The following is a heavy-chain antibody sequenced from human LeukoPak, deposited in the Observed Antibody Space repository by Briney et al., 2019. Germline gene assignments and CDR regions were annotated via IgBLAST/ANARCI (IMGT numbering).Heavy chain of an antibody. CDR3: ARAHSSSWYDIPYYYYYYMDV. D-gene: IGHD6-13*01. Sequence: SETLSLTCTVSGGSISSHYWSWLRQPPGKGLEWIGYIYYSGSTNYNPSLKSRVTISVDTSKDQFSLKLSSVTAADTAVYYCARAHSSSWYDIPYYYYYYMDVWGKGTTVTVSS. CDR2: IYYSGST. V-gene: IGHV4-59*11. J-gene: IGHJ6*03. CDR1: GGSISSHY.